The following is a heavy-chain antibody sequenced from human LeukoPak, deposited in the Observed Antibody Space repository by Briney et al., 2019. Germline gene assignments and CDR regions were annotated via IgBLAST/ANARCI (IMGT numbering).Heavy chain of an antibody. D-gene: IGHD3-22*01. J-gene: IGHJ4*02. CDR1: GYTFTGYY. V-gene: IGHV1-2*06. CDR3: ARASQDYYDSSDRGYFDH. CDR2: INPNSGGT. Sequence: GASVKVSCKASGYTFTGYYMHWVRHAPGQGLEWMGRINPNSGGTNYAQKFQGRVTMTRDRSISTAYMELSSLRSDDTAVYYCARASQDYYDSSDRGYFDHWGQGTLVTVSS.